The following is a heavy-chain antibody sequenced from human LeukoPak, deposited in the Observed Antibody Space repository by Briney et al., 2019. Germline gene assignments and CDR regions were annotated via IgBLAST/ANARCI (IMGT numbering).Heavy chain of an antibody. CDR3: ARGNQGSYYQGDDY. CDR2: MNPNSGNT. Sequence: ASVKVSCKASGYTFTSYDINWVRQATGQGLEWMGWMNPNSGNTGYAQKFQGRVTMTRNTSISTVYMELSSLRSEDTAVYYCARGNQGSYYQGDDYWGQGTLVTVSS. V-gene: IGHV1-8*01. CDR1: GYTFTSYD. J-gene: IGHJ4*02. D-gene: IGHD3-10*01.